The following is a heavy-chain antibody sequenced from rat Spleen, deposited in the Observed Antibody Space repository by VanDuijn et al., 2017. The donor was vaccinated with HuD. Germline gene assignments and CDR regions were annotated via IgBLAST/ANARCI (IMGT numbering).Heavy chain of an antibody. Sequence: EVQLVESDGGLVQPGRSLKLSCIASGFTFNNYGMAWVRQAPTKGLEWVATISYDGISTYYPDSVKGRFTISRDNAKTTLSLQMDSLRSEDTATYYCARRHYGYTDYFDYWGQGVMVTVSS. CDR2: ISYDGIST. D-gene: IGHD1-9*01. J-gene: IGHJ2*01. CDR3: ARRHYGYTDYFDY. CDR1: GFTFNNYG. V-gene: IGHV5-29*01.